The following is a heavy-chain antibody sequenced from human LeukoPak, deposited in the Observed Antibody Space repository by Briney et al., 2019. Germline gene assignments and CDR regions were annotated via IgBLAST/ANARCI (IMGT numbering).Heavy chain of an antibody. CDR3: ARGVEPLAANTLAY. D-gene: IGHD1-14*01. J-gene: IGHJ4*02. Sequence: GGSLRLSCAASGFTVITNDMTWVRQAPGKGLEWVSVLYSDGNTKYADSVQGRFTISRDNSKNTLYLEMSSLSPNDTAVYYCARGVEPLAANTLAYWGQGTLVTVSS. CDR2: LYSDGNT. V-gene: IGHV3-53*01. CDR1: GFTVITND.